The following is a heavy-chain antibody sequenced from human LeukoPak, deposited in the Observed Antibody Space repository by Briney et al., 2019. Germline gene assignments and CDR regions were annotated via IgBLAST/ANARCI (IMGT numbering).Heavy chain of an antibody. J-gene: IGHJ3*01. CDR2: IFHSGSI. CDR1: GYSISSGYY. Sequence: PSETLSLTCAVSGYSISSGYYWGWIRQSPGDGLEWKATIFHSGSIYYNPSLKSRVTLSVDTSKHQFSLKLNSVTAADTALYYCARMGVSYYYDSSTYYPAAFDVWGQGTMVSVSS. CDR3: ARMGVSYYYDSSTYYPAAFDV. V-gene: IGHV4-38-2*01. D-gene: IGHD3-22*01.